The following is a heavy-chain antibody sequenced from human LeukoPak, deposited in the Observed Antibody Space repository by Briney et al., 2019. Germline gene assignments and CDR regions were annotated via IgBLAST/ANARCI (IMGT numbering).Heavy chain of an antibody. CDR2: ISTYKGTT. J-gene: IGHJ6*03. CDR3: ARYSSSWYHYMDV. CDR1: GYTFTTYG. Sequence: GASVKVSCKAIGYTFTTYGIAWVRKAPGQGLEWMGWISTYKGTTNYTQKFQGRVAMTTDTSTSTAYMELRSLRSDDTAVYYCARYSSSWYHYMDVWGKGTTVTVSS. V-gene: IGHV1-18*04. D-gene: IGHD6-13*01.